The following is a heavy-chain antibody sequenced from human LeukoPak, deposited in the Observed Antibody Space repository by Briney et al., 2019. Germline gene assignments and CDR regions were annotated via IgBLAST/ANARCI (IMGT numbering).Heavy chain of an antibody. J-gene: IGHJ5*02. CDR3: ARGDTYSSSWYSGNWFDP. Sequence: PSETLSLTCTVSGGSISSYYWSWIRQPAGKGLEWIGRIYTSGSTNYNPSLKSRVTMSVDTSKNQFSLKLSSVTAADTAVYYCARGDTYSSSWYSGNWFDPWGQGTLVTVSS. CDR2: IYTSGST. V-gene: IGHV4-4*07. CDR1: GGSISSYY. D-gene: IGHD6-13*01.